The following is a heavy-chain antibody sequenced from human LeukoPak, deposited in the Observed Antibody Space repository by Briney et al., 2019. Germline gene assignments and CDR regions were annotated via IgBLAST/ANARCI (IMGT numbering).Heavy chain of an antibody. J-gene: IGHJ5*02. CDR1: GGSVTSGTYH. CDR2: VYFDGGT. V-gene: IGHV4-39*07. Sequence: SETLSLTCSVSGGSVTSGTYHWGWIRQPPGKGLEWIGSVYFDGGTHYKPSLQSRVTISVDTSKNQFSLRLSSVTAADTALYYCARDHYYDGRGRFDPWGQGTLVTVSS. D-gene: IGHD3-16*01. CDR3: ARDHYYDGRGRFDP.